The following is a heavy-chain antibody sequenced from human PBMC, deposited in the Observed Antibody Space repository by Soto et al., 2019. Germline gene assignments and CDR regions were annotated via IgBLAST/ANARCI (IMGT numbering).Heavy chain of an antibody. CDR2: IIPIFGTA. D-gene: IGHD2-2*01. V-gene: IGHV1-69*06. CDR1: GGTFSSYA. CDR3: ATVVPAATHYYYGMDV. J-gene: IGHJ6*02. Sequence: SVKVSCKASGGTFSSYAISWVRQAPGQGLEWMGGIIPIFGTANYAQKFQGRVTITADKSTSTAYMELSSLRSEDTAVYYCATVVPAATHYYYGMDVWGQGTTVTVSS.